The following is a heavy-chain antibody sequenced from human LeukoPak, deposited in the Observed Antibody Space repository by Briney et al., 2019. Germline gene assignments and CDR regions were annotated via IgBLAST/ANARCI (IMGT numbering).Heavy chain of an antibody. Sequence: SETLSLTCTVSGGSISSGDYYWSWIRQPPGKGLEWIGYIYYSGSTYYNPSLKSRVTISVHTSKNQFSLKLSSVTAADTAVYYCARGEITIFWNDAFDIWGQGTMVTVSS. CDR1: GGSISSGDYY. D-gene: IGHD3-9*01. V-gene: IGHV4-30-4*01. CDR2: IYYSGST. CDR3: ARGEITIFWNDAFDI. J-gene: IGHJ3*02.